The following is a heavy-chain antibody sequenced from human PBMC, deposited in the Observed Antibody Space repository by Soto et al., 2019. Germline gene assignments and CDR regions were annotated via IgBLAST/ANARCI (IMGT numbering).Heavy chain of an antibody. CDR2: ISDTGSSH. Sequence: LRLSCVGSGFTLSSYGMHSVRQAPGKGLECVAVISDTGSSHYYAASVEGRFTISRENSKNTLSLHMDRLRVEDTAVYYCAKDRGGDCPDNSCYFGADYWGQGTPVTVSS. CDR1: GFTLSSYG. D-gene: IGHD2-2*01. CDR3: AKDRGGDCPDNSCYFGADY. V-gene: IGHV3-30*18. J-gene: IGHJ4*02.